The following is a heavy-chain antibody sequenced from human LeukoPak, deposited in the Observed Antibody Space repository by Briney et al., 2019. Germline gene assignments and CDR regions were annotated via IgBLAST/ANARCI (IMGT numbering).Heavy chain of an antibody. D-gene: IGHD4-17*01. Sequence: GGSLRLSCSASGFIFSNYAMHWVRQAPGKGLEWLSYISTGGRTVKYADSVKGRFTISRDNARSSLFLQMSNPRVEDTAVYFCARGATVTYYFDHWGQGALVAVSS. CDR3: ARGATVTYYFDH. V-gene: IGHV3-48*03. CDR2: ISTGGRTV. CDR1: GFIFSNYA. J-gene: IGHJ4*02.